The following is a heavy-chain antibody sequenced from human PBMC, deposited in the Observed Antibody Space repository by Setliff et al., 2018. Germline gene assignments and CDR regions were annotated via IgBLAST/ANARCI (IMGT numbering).Heavy chain of an antibody. CDR1: GYIFKSYG. Sequence: VASVKVSCKASGYIFKSYGISWVRQAPGQGLEWMGWISSYNDVTNYAQSFQGRVTMTTDTSKSAAYMDLRGPRSDDTAVYYCAISTLSICSGGSCPNAFDVWGQGTMVTVSS. CDR2: ISSYNDVT. CDR3: AISTLSICSGGSCPNAFDV. V-gene: IGHV1-18*01. J-gene: IGHJ3*01. D-gene: IGHD2-15*01.